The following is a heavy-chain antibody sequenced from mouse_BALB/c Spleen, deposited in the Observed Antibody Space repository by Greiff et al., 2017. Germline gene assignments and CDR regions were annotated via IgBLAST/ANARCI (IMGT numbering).Heavy chain of an antibody. CDR2: LSSGSSTI. D-gene: IGHD1-1*02. J-gene: IGHJ3*01. Sequence: EVQVVASGGGLVQPGGSRKLSCAASGFTFSSFGMHWVRQAPEKGLEWVAYLSSGSSTIYYADTVQGRFAISRDNPKNTLFLQMPSLRSEDTAMYYCARSNGQAWLGNWDQGTLGTVCA. CDR3: ARSNGQAWLGN. V-gene: IGHV5-17*02. CDR1: GFTFSSFG.